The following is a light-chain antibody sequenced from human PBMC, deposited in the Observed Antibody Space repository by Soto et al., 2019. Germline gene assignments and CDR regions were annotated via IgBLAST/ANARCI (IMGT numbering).Light chain of an antibody. V-gene: IGKV1-5*03. J-gene: IGKJ1*01. CDR2: KAS. Sequence: DIQMTQSPSTLSASVGDRVTLTSRASQSISSWLAWYQQKPEKAPKPLIYKASSLESGVPSRFSGSGSGTEFTLTISSLQPDDFATYYCQQYNSYSWTFGQGTKV. CDR1: QSISSW. CDR3: QQYNSYSWT.